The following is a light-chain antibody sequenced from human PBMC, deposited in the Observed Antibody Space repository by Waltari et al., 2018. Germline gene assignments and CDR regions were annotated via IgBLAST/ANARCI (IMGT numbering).Light chain of an antibody. CDR1: QSVSSN. Sequence: EIVMTQSLATLSVSPGERATLSCRASQSVSSNLAWYQQKPGQAPRLLIYGASTRATGIPARFSGSGSGTEFTLTISSLQSEDFAVYYCQQYNNWPLFFGGGTKVEIK. CDR2: GAS. V-gene: IGKV3-15*01. J-gene: IGKJ4*01. CDR3: QQYNNWPLF.